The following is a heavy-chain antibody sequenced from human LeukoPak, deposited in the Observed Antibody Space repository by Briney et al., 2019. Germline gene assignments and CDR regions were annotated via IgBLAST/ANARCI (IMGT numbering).Heavy chain of an antibody. D-gene: IGHD3-10*01. J-gene: IGHJ4*02. V-gene: IGHV3-30*18. CDR2: ISHDGSNK. CDR3: AKGQWFGELLPFDY. Sequence: GGSLRLSCAASGFSFSSFGMHWVCQAPGKGLEWVAVISHDGSNKNYADSVKGRFTMSRDNSKNTVYLQMNSLRGEDTAVYYCAKGQWFGELLPFDYWSQGALVSVSS. CDR1: GFSFSSFG.